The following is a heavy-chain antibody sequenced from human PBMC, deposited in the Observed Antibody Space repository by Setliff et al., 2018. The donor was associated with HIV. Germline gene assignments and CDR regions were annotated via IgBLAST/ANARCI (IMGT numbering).Heavy chain of an antibody. V-gene: IGHV4-34*01. Sequence: PSETLSLTCAVYGGSFSGYYWSWIRQPPGKGLEWIGEINHSGSTNYNPSLKSRVTISVDTSRNEFSLKLSSVTAADTAVYYCATDPTSYCTGGNCHSGRFASWGQGTLVTVPQ. CDR3: ATDPTSYCTGGNCHSGRFAS. CDR1: GGSFSGYY. J-gene: IGHJ4*02. D-gene: IGHD2-15*01. CDR2: INHSGST.